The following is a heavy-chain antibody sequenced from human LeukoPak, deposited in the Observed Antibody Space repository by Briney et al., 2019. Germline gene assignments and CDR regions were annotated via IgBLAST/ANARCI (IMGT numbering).Heavy chain of an antibody. CDR2: ISGSGGST. CDR3: ARESGSYYGVTLDY. Sequence: GGSLRLSCAASGFTFSSYAMSWVRQAPGKGLEWVSAISGSGGSTYYADSVKGRFTISRDNSKNTLYLQMNSLRAEDTAVYYCARESGSYYGVTLDYWGQGTLVTVSS. J-gene: IGHJ4*02. D-gene: IGHD1-26*01. CDR1: GFTFSSYA. V-gene: IGHV3-23*01.